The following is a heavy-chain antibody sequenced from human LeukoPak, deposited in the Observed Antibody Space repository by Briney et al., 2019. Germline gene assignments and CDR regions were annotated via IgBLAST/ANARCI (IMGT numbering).Heavy chain of an antibody. Sequence: SETLSLTCAVYGGSFSGYYWSWIRQPPGKGLEWIGEINHSGSTYYNASLKSRVPISVDTSKNQFSLKLSSVTAADTAVYYCPRVGYCSSTSCYASDYWGQGTLVTVSS. CDR3: PRVGYCSSTSCYASDY. V-gene: IGHV4-34*01. D-gene: IGHD2-2*01. J-gene: IGHJ4*02. CDR1: GGSFSGYY. CDR2: INHSGST.